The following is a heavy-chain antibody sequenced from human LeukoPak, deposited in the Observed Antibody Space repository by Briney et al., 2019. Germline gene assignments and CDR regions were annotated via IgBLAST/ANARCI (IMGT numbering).Heavy chain of an antibody. J-gene: IGHJ3*02. V-gene: IGHV3-30*18. Sequence: PAGRSLRLSCAASGFTFSSYGMHWVRQAPGKGLEWVAVISYDGSNKYYADSVKGRFTISRDNSKNTLYLQMNSLRAEDTAVYYCVKDRAGYGDAFDIWGQGTMVTVSS. CDR3: VKDRAGYGDAFDI. CDR1: GFTFSSYG. CDR2: ISYDGSNK. D-gene: IGHD5-18*01.